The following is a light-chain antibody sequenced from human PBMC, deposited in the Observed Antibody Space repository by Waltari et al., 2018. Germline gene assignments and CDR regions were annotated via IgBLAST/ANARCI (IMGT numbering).Light chain of an antibody. Sequence: DIVMTQSPLSLPVTLGEPASISCRSSQNLLDGNGDNYLDWYVQKPGQSPQVLIYLGSNRASGVPDRISGSGSGTDFTLKISRVEADDVGIYYCLQALQVPATFGPGTRVEIK. V-gene: IGKV2-28*01. J-gene: IGKJ3*01. CDR1: QNLLDGNGDNY. CDR2: LGS. CDR3: LQALQVPAT.